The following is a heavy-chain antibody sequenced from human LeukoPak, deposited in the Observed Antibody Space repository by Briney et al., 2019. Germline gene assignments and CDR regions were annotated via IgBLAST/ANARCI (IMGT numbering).Heavy chain of an antibody. J-gene: IGHJ6*03. D-gene: IGHD6-19*01. Sequence: ASVKVSCKASGYTFTGYYMHWVRQAPGQGLEWMGWINPNSGGTNYAQKFQGRVTMTRDTSISTVYMELSRLRSDDTAVYYCARVAGYYYYYMDVWGKGTTVTVSS. CDR2: INPNSGGT. CDR3: ARVAGYYYYYMDV. CDR1: GYTFTGYY. V-gene: IGHV1-2*02.